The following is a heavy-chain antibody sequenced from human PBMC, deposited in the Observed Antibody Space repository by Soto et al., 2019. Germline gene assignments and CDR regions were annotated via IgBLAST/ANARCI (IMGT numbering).Heavy chain of an antibody. Sequence: SVKVSCKAPGGTFSSYAISWVRQAPGQGLEWMGGIIPIFGTANYAQKFQGRVTITADESTSTAYMELSSLRSEDTAVYYCAREGLELLSTPNNWFDPWGQGTLVTVSS. CDR2: IIPIFGTA. J-gene: IGHJ5*02. CDR3: AREGLELLSTPNNWFDP. D-gene: IGHD1-7*01. CDR1: GGTFSSYA. V-gene: IGHV1-69*13.